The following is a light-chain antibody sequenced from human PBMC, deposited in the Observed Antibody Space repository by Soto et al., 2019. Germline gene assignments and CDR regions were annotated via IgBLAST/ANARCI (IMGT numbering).Light chain of an antibody. Sequence: QSVLTQPPSVSAAPGQKVTISCSGSSSNIGNNYVSWYQQLPGTAPKLLIYDNNKRPSGIPDRFSGSKSGTSATLGITGLQTGDEADYYCGTWDSSLSDVAFGGGIKLTVL. CDR2: DNN. CDR3: GTWDSSLSDVA. J-gene: IGLJ2*01. V-gene: IGLV1-51*01. CDR1: SSNIGNNY.